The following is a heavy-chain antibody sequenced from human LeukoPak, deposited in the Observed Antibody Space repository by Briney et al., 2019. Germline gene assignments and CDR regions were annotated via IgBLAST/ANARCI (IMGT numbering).Heavy chain of an antibody. Sequence: GGSLRLYCAASGFSVSSSYMSWVRQAPGKGLEWVSVIYSAGPTHYADSVKGRFTISRDKSENTLHLQMNSLRAEDTAIYYCARESVGSNTIDYWGQGTLVTVSS. V-gene: IGHV3-53*01. CDR2: IYSAGPT. J-gene: IGHJ4*02. D-gene: IGHD4-23*01. CDR3: ARESVGSNTIDY. CDR1: GFSVSSSY.